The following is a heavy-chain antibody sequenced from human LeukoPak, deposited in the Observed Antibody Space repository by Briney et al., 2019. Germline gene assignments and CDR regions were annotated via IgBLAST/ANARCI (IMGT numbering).Heavy chain of an antibody. J-gene: IGHJ4*02. Sequence: PSETLSLTCTVSGGSISSYYWSWIRQPPGKGLEWIGYIYYSGSTNYNPSLKSRVTISVDTSKNQFSLKLSSVTAADTAVYYCARLGRDGYKGDYWGQGTLVTVSS. CDR3: ARLGRDGYKGDY. D-gene: IGHD5-24*01. CDR2: IYYSGST. V-gene: IGHV4-59*08. CDR1: GGSISSYY.